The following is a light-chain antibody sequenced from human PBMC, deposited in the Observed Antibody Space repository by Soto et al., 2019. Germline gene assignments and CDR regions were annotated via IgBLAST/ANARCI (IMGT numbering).Light chain of an antibody. CDR1: KSLNTY. CDR3: QQCYSSPLT. V-gene: IGKV1-5*01. Sequence: DIQLTQSPPTLSASVGDTITITCRASKSLNTYLAWYQQKPGRAPKLLIHDATTLETGVPSRFSGSGSGTDFSLTISGLEPDDFAIYHCQQCYSSPLTFGGGTKVEIK. CDR2: DAT. J-gene: IGKJ4*01.